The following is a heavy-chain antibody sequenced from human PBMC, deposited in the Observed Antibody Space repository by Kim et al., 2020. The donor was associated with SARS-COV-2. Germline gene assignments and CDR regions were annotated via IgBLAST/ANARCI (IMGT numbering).Heavy chain of an antibody. D-gene: IGHD3-16*01. CDR3: ASLGADGQLSENY. J-gene: IGHJ4*02. Sequence: NPSHTHRVTISVDTSKNQFSLKLSSVTAADTAVYYCASLGADGQLSENYWGQGTLVTVSS. V-gene: IGHV4-4*09.